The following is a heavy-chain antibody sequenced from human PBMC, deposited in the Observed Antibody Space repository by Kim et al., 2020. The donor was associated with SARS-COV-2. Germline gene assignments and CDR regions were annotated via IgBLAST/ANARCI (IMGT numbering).Heavy chain of an antibody. D-gene: IGHD3-22*01. J-gene: IGHJ4*01. V-gene: IGHV3-72*01. CDR2: SRNKAKKYTT. CDR3: TTINYDSSGFSGDY. Sequence: GGSLRLSCAASGFRFSDYYMEWVRQAPGKGLGWIGLSRNKAKKYTTEYAASVKGRFNISRDDTKKSLYLQMNSLKTEDTAVYYCTTINYDSSGFSGDYWG. CDR1: GFRFSDYY.